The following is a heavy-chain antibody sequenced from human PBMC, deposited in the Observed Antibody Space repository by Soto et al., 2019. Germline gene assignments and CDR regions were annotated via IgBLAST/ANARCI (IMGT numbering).Heavy chain of an antibody. J-gene: IGHJ4*02. D-gene: IGHD3-9*01. V-gene: IGHV4-30-2*01. CDR1: GGSVSSEDYS. CDR2: IYHTGAT. Sequence: QLQLQESGSRLVKPSQTLSLTCAVSGGSVSSEDYSWSWIRQPPGKGLEWVGYIYHTGATFYNPPSKRRGTISVNRSKHHVSLKLTSVTAADTAVDFSARVTGIRQCFDTWGQGTPVTVSS. CDR3: ARVTGIRQCFDT.